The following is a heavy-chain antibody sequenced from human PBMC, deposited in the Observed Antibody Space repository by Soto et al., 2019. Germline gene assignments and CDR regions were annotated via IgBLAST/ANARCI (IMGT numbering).Heavy chain of an antibody. CDR2: IIPIFGTA. CDR3: ARDPPKGLVGATFGELGHDAFDI. D-gene: IGHD1-26*01. V-gene: IGHV1-69*01. Sequence: QVQLVQSGAEVKKPGSSVKVSCKASGGTFSSYAISWVRQAPGQGLEWMGGIIPIFGTANYAQKFQGRVTITADESTSTAYMELSSLRSEDTAVYYCARDPPKGLVGATFGELGHDAFDIWGQGTMVTVSS. CDR1: GGTFSSYA. J-gene: IGHJ3*02.